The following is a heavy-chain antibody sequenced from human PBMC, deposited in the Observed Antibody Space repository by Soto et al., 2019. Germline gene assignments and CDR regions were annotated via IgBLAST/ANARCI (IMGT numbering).Heavy chain of an antibody. Sequence: EVQLVESGGGLVQPGESLRLSCAASEFTFSSFNMHWVRQAPGKGLEWVSYISASSTTVYYGDSVKGRFTISRDNAKNPLYPQKNSLRDEDTAVYYCARIYRRDGNKYADYWGQGTLVTVSS. J-gene: IGHJ4*02. CDR1: EFTFSSFN. D-gene: IGHD3-16*02. CDR3: ARIYRRDGNKYADY. V-gene: IGHV3-48*02. CDR2: ISASSTTV.